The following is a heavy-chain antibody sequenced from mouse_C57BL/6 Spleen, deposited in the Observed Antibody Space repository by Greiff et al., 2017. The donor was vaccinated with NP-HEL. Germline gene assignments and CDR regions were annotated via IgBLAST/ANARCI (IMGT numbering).Heavy chain of an antibody. CDR1: GYTFTSYW. CDR2: IDPSDSYS. CDR3: ARSEGYDD. Sequence: VQLQQPGAELVRPGTSVKLSCTASGYTFTSYWMHWVKQRPGQGLEWIGVIDPSDSYSNSNQKFKGKATLTVDTSSSTAYMQLSSQTSEDSAVYYCARSEGYDDGGQGTTLTVS. J-gene: IGHJ2*01. V-gene: IGHV1-59*01.